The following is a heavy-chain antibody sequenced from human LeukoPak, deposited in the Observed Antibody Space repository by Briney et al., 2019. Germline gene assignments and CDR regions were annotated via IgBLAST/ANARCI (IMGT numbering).Heavy chain of an antibody. CDR3: AKDVAAAGTDHFDY. CDR2: ISWNSGSI. V-gene: IGHV3-9*01. J-gene: IGHJ4*02. CDR1: GFTFDDYA. D-gene: IGHD6-13*01. Sequence: GGSLRLSCAASGFTFDDYAMPWVRQAPGKGLEWVSGISWNSGSIGYADSVKGRFTISRDNAKNSLYLQMNSLRAEDTALYYCAKDVAAAGTDHFDYWGQGTLVTVSS.